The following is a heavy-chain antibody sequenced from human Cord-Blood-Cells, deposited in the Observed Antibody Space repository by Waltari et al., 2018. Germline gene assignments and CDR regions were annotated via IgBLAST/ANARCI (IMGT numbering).Heavy chain of an antibody. Sequence: EVQLVESGGGLIQPGGSLRLSCAASGFTVSSTYMSWVRQAPGKGLEWVSVIYSGGSTYYADSVKGRLTISRDNSKNTLYLQMNSLRAEDTAVYYCARALPGYWYFDLWGRGTLVTVSS. J-gene: IGHJ2*01. CDR1: GFTVSSTY. CDR2: IYSGGST. CDR3: ARALPGYWYFDL. V-gene: IGHV3-53*01.